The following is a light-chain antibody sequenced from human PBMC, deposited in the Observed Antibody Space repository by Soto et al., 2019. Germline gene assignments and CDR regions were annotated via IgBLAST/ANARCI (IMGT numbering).Light chain of an antibody. CDR3: QQYNNWPRRT. CDR2: GAS. V-gene: IGKV3-15*01. J-gene: IGKJ1*01. CDR1: QSVSSSY. Sequence: MVLTQSPGTLSLSAAERATLSCRASQSVSSSYLAWYQQKPGQAPRLLIYGASTRATGIPARFSGSGSGTEFTLTISSLQSEDFAVYYCQQYNNWPRRTFGQGTKVDIK.